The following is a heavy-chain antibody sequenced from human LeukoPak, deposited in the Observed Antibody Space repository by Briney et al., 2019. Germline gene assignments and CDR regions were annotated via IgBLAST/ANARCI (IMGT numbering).Heavy chain of an antibody. CDR1: GGSISSYY. D-gene: IGHD5-12*01. CDR3: ARVERGYHPIHFDY. J-gene: IGHJ4*02. V-gene: IGHV4-59*01. CDR2: IYYSGST. Sequence: SETLSLTCTVSGGSISSYYWSWIRQPPGKGLEWIGCIYYSGSTNYNPSLKSRVTISVDTSKNLFSLKLTSVTAADTAVYYCARVERGYHPIHFDYWGQGTLVTVSS.